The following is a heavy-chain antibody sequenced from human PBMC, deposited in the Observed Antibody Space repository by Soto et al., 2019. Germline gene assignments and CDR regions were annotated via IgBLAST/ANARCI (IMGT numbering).Heavy chain of an antibody. CDR2: INAANGNT. Sequence: ASVKVSCKASGYTFTNYAILWVRQAPGQRLEWMGWINAANGNTEYSQKFQGRVTITRDTSASTAYMELSSLRSEDTAVYYCARDSDRSPHIVALPTPYYYGMDVWGQGTTVTVSS. V-gene: IGHV1-3*01. CDR3: ARDSDRSPHIVALPTPYYYGMDV. CDR1: GYTFTNYA. J-gene: IGHJ6*02. D-gene: IGHD2-21*01.